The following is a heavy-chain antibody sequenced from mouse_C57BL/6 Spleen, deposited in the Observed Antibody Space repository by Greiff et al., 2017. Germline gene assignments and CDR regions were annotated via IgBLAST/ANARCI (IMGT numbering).Heavy chain of an antibody. V-gene: IGHV1-50*01. J-gene: IGHJ4*01. CDR2: IDPSDSYT. CDR3: ARAYDGSSYYCDY. CDR1: GYTFTSYW. D-gene: IGHD1-1*01. Sequence: QVQLQQPGAELVKPGASVKLSCKASGYTFTSYWMQWVKQRPGQGLEWIGEIDPSDSYTNYNQKFKGKATLTVDTSSSTAYMQLSSLTSEDSAVYYCARAYDGSSYYCDYWGQGTSVTVSS.